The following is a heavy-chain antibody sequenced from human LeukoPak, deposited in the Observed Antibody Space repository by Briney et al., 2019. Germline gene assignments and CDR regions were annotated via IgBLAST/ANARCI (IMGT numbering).Heavy chain of an antibody. CDR1: GFIFSNYA. CDR2: ISGSGGYT. CDR3: AAQERGNYRPYYLDY. Sequence: GGSLRLSCAASGFIFSNYAMSWVRQAPGKGLEWVSGISGSGGYTYYADSVKGRFTISRDNSKNTLYLQMNSLRAEDTAVYYCAAQERGNYRPYYLDYWGQGTLVTVSS. V-gene: IGHV3-23*01. J-gene: IGHJ4*02. D-gene: IGHD3-16*02.